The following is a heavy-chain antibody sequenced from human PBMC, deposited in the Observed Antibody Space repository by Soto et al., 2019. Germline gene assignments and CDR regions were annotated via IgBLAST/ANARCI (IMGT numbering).Heavy chain of an antibody. CDR3: ARDLVPAAIRYYYGMDV. Sequence: ASVKVSCKASGYTFTSYYMHWVRQAPGQGLEWMGIINPSGGSTSYAQKFQGRVTMTRDTSTSTVYMELSSLRSEDTAVYYCARDLVPAAIRYYYGMDVWGQGTTVTVSS. J-gene: IGHJ6*02. CDR2: INPSGGST. CDR1: GYTFTSYY. D-gene: IGHD2-2*01. V-gene: IGHV1-46*01.